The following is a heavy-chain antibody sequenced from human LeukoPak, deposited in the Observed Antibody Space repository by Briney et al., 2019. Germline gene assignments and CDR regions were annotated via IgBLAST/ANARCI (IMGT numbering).Heavy chain of an antibody. D-gene: IGHD3-10*01. Sequence: GGSRRLSCSASGFTFSYYAIHWFRQAPGKGLEWVALIWSDGSNKYYAESVKGRITISRDNSKNTVYLQMNSLRAEDTAVYYCARELFGSGSCPDGWGQGTLVTVSS. CDR1: GFTFSYYA. CDR3: ARELFGSGSCPDG. V-gene: IGHV3-33*01. J-gene: IGHJ4*02. CDR2: IWSDGSNK.